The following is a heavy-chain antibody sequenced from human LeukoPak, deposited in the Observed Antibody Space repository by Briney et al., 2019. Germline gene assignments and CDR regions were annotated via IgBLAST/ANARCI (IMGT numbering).Heavy chain of an antibody. J-gene: IGHJ4*02. CDR1: GASITNNNYF. V-gene: IGHV4-39*01. D-gene: IGHD6-19*01. CDR2: ISYSGNT. Sequence: SETLSLTCLVSGASITNNNYFWAWIRQPPGRGLEWIASISYSGNTYYNPSLRSRVTISLDASKNQFSLRLTSVTAADSAMYYCSIPPPRCAGAWYPRDYWGRGTLVTVSS. CDR3: SIPPPRCAGAWYPRDY.